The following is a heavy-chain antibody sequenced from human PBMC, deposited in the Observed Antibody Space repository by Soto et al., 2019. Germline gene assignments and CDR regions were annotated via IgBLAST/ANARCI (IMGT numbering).Heavy chain of an antibody. CDR2: LNHRGSL. CDR1: GGSMTSGDQY. J-gene: IGHJ6*02. Sequence: SETLSLTCTVTGGSMTSGDQYCTWIRHRRGEGLEWFGYLNHRGSLYYNPSLKSRVSMSVDASNDQLARNLSSVTAGDTAVDYCARELHQRQGRNMEVWGQGTPVTVSS. CDR3: ARELHQRQGRNMEV. D-gene: IGHD1-1*01. V-gene: IGHV4-31*03.